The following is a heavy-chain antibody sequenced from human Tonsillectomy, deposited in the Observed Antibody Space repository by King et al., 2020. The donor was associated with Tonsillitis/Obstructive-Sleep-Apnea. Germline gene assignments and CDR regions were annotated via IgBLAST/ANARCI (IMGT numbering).Heavy chain of an antibody. D-gene: IGHD2-2*01. CDR2: VNLREGT. V-gene: IGHV4-34*01. CDR3: ARGRGYCRSTNCGDAFDI. J-gene: IGHJ3*02. Sequence: VQLQQWGAGLLKPSETLSLICDVYGGSFSGDSLSWFRQPPGKGLHWIGDVNLREGTNYHPSLKSRVTISVDTSKNQFSLKLSAVTAADTAVYYCARGRGYCRSTNCGDAFDIWGQGTLVTVSS. CDR1: GGSFSGDS.